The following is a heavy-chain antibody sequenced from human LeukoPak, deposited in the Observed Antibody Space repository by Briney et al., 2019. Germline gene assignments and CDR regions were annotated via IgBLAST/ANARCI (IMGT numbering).Heavy chain of an antibody. Sequence: SETLSLTCNVSGGSISSNTYFWGWIRRPPGKGLEWIGSIRYSGSTYYNPSLKSRVTISVDTSKTHFSLTLSSLTAADPPFYYCATSDTVSTYNWFDPGAREPWSPSP. V-gene: IGHV4-39*01. J-gene: IGHJ5*02. D-gene: IGHD5/OR15-5a*01. CDR1: GGSISSNTYF. CDR2: IRYSGST. CDR3: ATSDTVSTYNWFDP.